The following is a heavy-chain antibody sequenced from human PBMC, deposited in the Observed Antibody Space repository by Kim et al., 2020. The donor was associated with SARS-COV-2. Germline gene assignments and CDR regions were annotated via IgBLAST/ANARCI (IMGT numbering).Heavy chain of an antibody. CDR1: GFTFSSYS. V-gene: IGHV3-48*02. CDR2: ISSSSSTI. CDR3: ARDGRAPWGDGYTRLVY. D-gene: IGHD5-12*01. J-gene: IGHJ4*02. Sequence: GGSLRLSCAASGFTFSSYSMNWVRQAPGKGLEWVSYISSSSSTIYYADSVKGRFTISRDNAKNSLYLQMNSLRDEDTAVYYCARDGRAPWGDGYTRLVYWGQGTLVTVSS.